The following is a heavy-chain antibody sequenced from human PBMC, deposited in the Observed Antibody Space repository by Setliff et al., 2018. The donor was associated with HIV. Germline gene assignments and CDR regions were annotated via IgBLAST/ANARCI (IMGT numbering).Heavy chain of an antibody. Sequence: PSETLSLTCTVSGGSTSSSSNYWGWIRQPPGKGLEWIGNMHYSGTAYYNPSLESRAHISVDTSKNVFSLKLSSVTAADTAVYYCARGAAAAIMDSFYHYMDVWGKGTTVTVSS. CDR2: MHYSGTA. D-gene: IGHD3-16*01. V-gene: IGHV4-39*07. CDR1: GGSTSSSSNY. CDR3: ARGAAAAIMDSFYHYMDV. J-gene: IGHJ6*03.